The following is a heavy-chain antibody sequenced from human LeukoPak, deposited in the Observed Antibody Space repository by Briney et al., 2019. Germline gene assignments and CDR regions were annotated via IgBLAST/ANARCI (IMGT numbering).Heavy chain of an antibody. CDR2: ISTTSTYT. Sequence: GGSLRLSCAASGFTFSDYYMSWIRLAPGKGLEWVSYISTTSTYTDYADSVKGRFTISRDSAKNLLYLQMNSLRPEDTAVYYCARNWYCSSSICCTDRNSFDPLGEGTLVTVSS. V-gene: IGHV3-11*03. J-gene: IGHJ5*02. CDR3: ARNWYCSSSICCTDRNSFDP. CDR1: GFTFSDYY. D-gene: IGHD2-2*02.